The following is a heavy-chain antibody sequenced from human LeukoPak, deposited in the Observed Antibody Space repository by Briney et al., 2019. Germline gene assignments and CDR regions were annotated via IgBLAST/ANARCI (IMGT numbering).Heavy chain of an antibody. CDR2: INPNSGGT. CDR1: GYTLTDCY. V-gene: IGHV1-2*02. J-gene: IGHJ4*02. D-gene: IGHD1-20*01. CDR3: AGLPRYNWNEPLDY. Sequence: ASVKVSCKTAGYTLTDCYMHWVRQAPGQGLEWMGWINPNSGGTKYAQKFQGRVTMTRDTSINTAFMELSRLTYDDTAVYYCAGLPRYNWNEPLDYWGQGTLVTVSS.